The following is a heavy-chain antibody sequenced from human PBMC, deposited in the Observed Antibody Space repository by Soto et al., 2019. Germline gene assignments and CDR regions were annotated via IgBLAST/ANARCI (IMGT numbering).Heavy chain of an antibody. CDR2: IYPCDSDT. CDR1: GYSFTSYW. CDR3: SRQAVSEWYDFDY. J-gene: IGHJ4*02. V-gene: IGHV5-51*01. D-gene: IGHD6-19*01. Sequence: GEALTISCTGSGYSFTSYWIAWVRQMPGKGLEWMGIIYPCDSDTRYNPPFQGQVTISADKPISTAYLQRSSLQASYTALHYCSRQAVSEWYDFDYWAQATMVTVS.